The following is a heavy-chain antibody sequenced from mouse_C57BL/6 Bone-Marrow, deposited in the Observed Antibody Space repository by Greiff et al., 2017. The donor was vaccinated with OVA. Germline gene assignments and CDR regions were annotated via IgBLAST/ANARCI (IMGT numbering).Heavy chain of an antibody. CDR3: ARRFITTVVATDYYAMDY. D-gene: IGHD1-1*01. V-gene: IGHV5-15*04. CDR2: ISNLAYSI. CDR1: GFTFSDYG. Sequence: EVKLMESGGGLVQPGGSLKLSCAASGFTFSDYGMAWVRQAPRKGPEWVAFISNLAYSIYYADTVTGRFTISRENAKNTLYLEMSSLRSEDTAMYYCARRFITTVVATDYYAMDYWGQGTSVTVSS. J-gene: IGHJ4*01.